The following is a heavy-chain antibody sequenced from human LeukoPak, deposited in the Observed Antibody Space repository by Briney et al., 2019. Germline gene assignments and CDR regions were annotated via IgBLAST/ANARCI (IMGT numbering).Heavy chain of an antibody. J-gene: IGHJ6*03. CDR3: ARDQTSDYYYYMDV. Sequence: GGSLRLSCAASGFTVSSNYMSWVRQAPGKGLEWVSVIYSGGSTYYADSVKGRFTNSRDNSKNTLYLQMNSLRAEDTAVYYCARDQTSDYYYYMDVWGKGTTVTVSS. CDR1: GFTVSSNY. CDR2: IYSGGST. V-gene: IGHV3-53*01.